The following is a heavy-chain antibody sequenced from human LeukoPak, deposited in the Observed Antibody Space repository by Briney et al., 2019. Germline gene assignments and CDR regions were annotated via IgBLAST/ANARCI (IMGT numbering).Heavy chain of an antibody. CDR2: INPNSGGT. V-gene: IGHV1-2*02. Sequence: ASVKVSCKASGYTFTGYYMHWVRQALGQGLEWMGWINPNSGGTNYAQKFQGRLTLTRDTSISTAYMELTRLRFDDTAMYYCARDLAWGSGYDLDYWGLGTLVIVSS. CDR3: ARDLAWGSGYDLDY. CDR1: GYTFTGYY. J-gene: IGHJ4*01. D-gene: IGHD5-12*01.